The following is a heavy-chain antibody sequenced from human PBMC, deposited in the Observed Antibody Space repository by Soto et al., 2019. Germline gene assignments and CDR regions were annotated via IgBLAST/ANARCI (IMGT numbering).Heavy chain of an antibody. J-gene: IGHJ4*02. CDR1: GTSITSGGYY. V-gene: IGHV4-31*03. CDR2: IYSSGST. Sequence: QVQLQESGPGLVKPSQTLSLICTVSGTSITSGGYYWSWIRQHPGKGLEWIGCIYSSGSTSYNPSLKSRLAMSVDTSKNQCALSLSSVTAADTAVYYCTRGTLQWGQGTLVTVAS. CDR3: TRGTLQ. D-gene: IGHD1-1*01.